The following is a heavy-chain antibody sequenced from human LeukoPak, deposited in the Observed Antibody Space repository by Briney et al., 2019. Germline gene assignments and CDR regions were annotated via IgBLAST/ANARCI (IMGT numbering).Heavy chain of an antibody. J-gene: IGHJ4*02. CDR2: IHYTGAT. V-gene: IGHV4-34*01. CDR3: ARGNILAGYCFDF. CDR1: GGSITGYY. D-gene: IGHD3-9*01. Sequence: PSETLSLTCAVYGGSITGYYWSWIRQTPGRGLEWVGEIHYTGATSYNPSLKSRATISTDTSKNQFSLRLSSVTAADTAVYYCARGNILAGYCFDFWGQGDLVTVSS.